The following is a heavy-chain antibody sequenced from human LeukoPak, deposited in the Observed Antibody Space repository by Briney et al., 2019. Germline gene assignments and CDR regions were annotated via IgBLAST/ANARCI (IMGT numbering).Heavy chain of an antibody. J-gene: IGHJ4*02. Sequence: ASVKVSCTASGYTFTSYDINWVRQATGQGLEWMGWMNPNSGNTGYAQKFQGRVTMTRNTSISTAYMELSSLRSEDTAVYYCARSGITMVRGVISTYIGYWGQGTLVTVSS. CDR3: ARSGITMVRGVISTYIGY. CDR2: MNPNSGNT. D-gene: IGHD3-10*01. V-gene: IGHV1-8*01. CDR1: GYTFTSYD.